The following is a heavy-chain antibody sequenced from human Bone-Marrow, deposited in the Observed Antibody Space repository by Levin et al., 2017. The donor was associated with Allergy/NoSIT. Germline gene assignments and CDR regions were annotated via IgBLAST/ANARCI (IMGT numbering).Heavy chain of an antibody. Sequence: SQTLSLTCTVSGASIRSYYWSWIRQSPGKGLEWIGHMYYSGRTNYNPSLRSRVTISVDTSKNRFSLNLKSVTAADTAVYYCALGRIGTSLDPWGQGTLVTVSS. CDR1: GASIRSYY. D-gene: IGHD7-27*01. V-gene: IGHV4-59*01. CDR2: MYYSGRT. CDR3: ALGRIGTSLDP. J-gene: IGHJ5*02.